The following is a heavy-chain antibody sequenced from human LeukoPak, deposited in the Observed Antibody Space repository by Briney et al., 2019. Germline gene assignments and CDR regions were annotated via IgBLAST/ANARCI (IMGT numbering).Heavy chain of an antibody. CDR2: ISSSSSYI. CDR3: ARDYSSGWYPLVYYYGMDV. CDR1: GFTFSSYS. D-gene: IGHD6-19*01. Sequence: GGSLRLSCAASGFTFSSYSMNWVRQAPGKGLEWVSSISSSSSYIYYADSVKGRFTISRDNAKNSLYLQMNSLRAEDTAVYYCARDYSSGWYPLVYYYGMDVWGQGTTVTVSS. J-gene: IGHJ6*02. V-gene: IGHV3-21*01.